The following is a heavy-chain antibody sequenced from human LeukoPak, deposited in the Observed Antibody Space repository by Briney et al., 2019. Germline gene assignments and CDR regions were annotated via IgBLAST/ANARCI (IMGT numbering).Heavy chain of an antibody. Sequence: PSETLSLTCTVSGGSISGYYWSWSRQPPGKGVEWIGNLYYMRGAWYKSSLKSRVTTSVDTSRNEFSLKLSSVTAADTAVYYCVRDHYYDSSGYTFRHWGQGTLVTVSS. CDR2: LYYMRGA. V-gene: IGHV4-59*01. D-gene: IGHD3-22*01. CDR1: GGSISGYY. CDR3: VRDHYYDSSGYTFRH. J-gene: IGHJ1*01.